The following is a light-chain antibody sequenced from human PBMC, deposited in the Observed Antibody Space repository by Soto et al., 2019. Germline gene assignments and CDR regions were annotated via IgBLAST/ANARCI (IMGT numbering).Light chain of an antibody. CDR3: QQLHDYPIT. J-gene: IGKJ5*01. V-gene: IGKV1-9*01. CDR1: QGIDSS. Sequence: IRVTQSPSSLSAPPGDTVTITCRASQGIDSSFAWYQQKPGKAPKLLIYAASSLQSGVPSRFSGSGSGTDFTLTISSLQPEDFATYYCQQLHDYPITFGQGTRLEIK. CDR2: AAS.